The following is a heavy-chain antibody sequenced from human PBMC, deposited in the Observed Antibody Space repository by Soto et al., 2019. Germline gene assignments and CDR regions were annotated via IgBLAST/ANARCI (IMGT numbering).Heavy chain of an antibody. CDR2: IYYSGST. V-gene: IGHV4-30-4*01. Sequence: PSETLSLTCTVSGGSISSGDYYWSWIRQPPGKGLEWIGYIYYSGSTYYNPSLKSRVTISVDTSKNQFSLKLSSVTAADTAVYYCARDYGDYSYYYGMDVWGQGPTVTVSS. CDR3: ARDYGDYSYYYGMDV. J-gene: IGHJ6*02. D-gene: IGHD4-17*01. CDR1: GGSISSGDYY.